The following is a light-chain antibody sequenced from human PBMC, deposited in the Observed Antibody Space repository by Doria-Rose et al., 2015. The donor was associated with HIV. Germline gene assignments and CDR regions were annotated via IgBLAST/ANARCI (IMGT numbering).Light chain of an antibody. J-gene: IGKJ1*01. Sequence: TQSPGTLSLSPGERATLSCRASQSFSSTYLAWYQQKPSQAPSLLIYDGSTRATGIPDRFSASGFGTDFTLTINRLEPEDFAPYYCHQYGTSWTFGQGTKVEI. CDR2: DGS. CDR1: QSFSSTY. V-gene: IGKV3-20*01. CDR3: HQYGTSWT.